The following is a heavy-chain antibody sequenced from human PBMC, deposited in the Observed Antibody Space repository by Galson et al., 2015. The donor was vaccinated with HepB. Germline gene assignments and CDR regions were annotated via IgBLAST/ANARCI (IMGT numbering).Heavy chain of an antibody. J-gene: IGHJ3*02. CDR2: IKSKTDGGTT. D-gene: IGHD3-16*01. V-gene: IGHV3-15*01. Sequence: SLRLSCAASGFTFSNAWMNWVRQAPGKGLEWVGRIKSKTDGGTTDYAAPVKGRFTISRDDSKNTLYLQMNSLKTEDTAVYYCTTEIRSYYDYVWGSYAFDIWGQGTMVTVSS. CDR1: GFTFSNAW. CDR3: TTEIRSYYDYVWGSYAFDI.